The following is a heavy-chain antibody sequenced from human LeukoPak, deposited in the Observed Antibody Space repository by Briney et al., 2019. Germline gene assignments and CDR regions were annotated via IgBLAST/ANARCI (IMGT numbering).Heavy chain of an antibody. CDR3: ARKYGGSLN. D-gene: IGHD6-25*01. Sequence: GGSLRLSCAASGFTFSSYGMHWVRQAPGKGLEWVAVVSYDGGTKLYAGSVKGRFTVSRDNSKSTLYLQMNSLRAEDTAVYYCARKYGGSLNWGQGTLVTVSS. CDR1: GFTFSSYG. CDR2: VSYDGGTK. V-gene: IGHV3-30*03. J-gene: IGHJ4*02.